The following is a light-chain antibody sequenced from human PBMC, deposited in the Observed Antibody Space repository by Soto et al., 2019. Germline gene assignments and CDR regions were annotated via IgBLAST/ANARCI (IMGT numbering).Light chain of an antibody. Sequence: QSALTQPASVSGSPGQSITISCTGTSSDVGGYNYVSWYQQHPGKAPKLMIYDVSNRPSGVSNRFSGSKSGNTASLTISGLQAEDEADYYCCSYTSSSTPVVFGGGTKRTVL. V-gene: IGLV2-14*03. CDR1: SSDVGGYNY. CDR2: DVS. CDR3: CSYTSSSTPVV. J-gene: IGLJ2*01.